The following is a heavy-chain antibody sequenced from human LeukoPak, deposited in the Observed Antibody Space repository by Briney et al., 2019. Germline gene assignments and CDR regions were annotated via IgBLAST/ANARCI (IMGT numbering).Heavy chain of an antibody. J-gene: IGHJ4*02. V-gene: IGHV4-4*02. CDR2: IYHSGST. D-gene: IGHD5-24*01. CDR3: ARDPDGYKFFDY. Sequence: SETLSLTCAVSGGSISSSNWWSWVRQPPGKGLEWIGEIYHSGSTYYNPSLKSRVTMSVDTSKNQFSLNLSSVTAADTAVYYCARDPDGYKFFDYWGRGSPVVVSS. CDR1: GGSISSSNW.